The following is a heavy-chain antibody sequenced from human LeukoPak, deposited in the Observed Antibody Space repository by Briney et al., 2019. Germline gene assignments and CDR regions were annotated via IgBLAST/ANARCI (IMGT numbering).Heavy chain of an antibody. J-gene: IGHJ4*02. D-gene: IGHD3-3*01. V-gene: IGHV1-18*01. CDR1: GYTFTSYG. CDR3: ARGRILITIFGVVTLEFDY. CDR2: VSAYNGNT. Sequence: GASVKVSCKASGYTFTSYGISWVRQAPGQGLEWMGWVSAYNGNTNYAQKPQGRVTMTTDTSTSTAYMELRSLRSDDTAVYYCARGRILITIFGVVTLEFDYWGQGTLVTVSS.